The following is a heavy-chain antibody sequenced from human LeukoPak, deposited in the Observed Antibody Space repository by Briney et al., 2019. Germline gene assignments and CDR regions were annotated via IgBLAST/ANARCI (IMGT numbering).Heavy chain of an antibody. Sequence: SETLSLTCTVSGYSISSGYYWGWIRQPPGRGLEWIGSIYHSGSTYYNPSLKSRVTISVDTSKNQFSLKLSSVTAADTAVYYCARLGPQYYYDPNDYFDYWGQGTLVTVSS. CDR2: IYHSGST. J-gene: IGHJ4*02. V-gene: IGHV4-38-2*02. D-gene: IGHD3-22*01. CDR3: ARLGPQYYYDPNDYFDY. CDR1: GYSISSGYY.